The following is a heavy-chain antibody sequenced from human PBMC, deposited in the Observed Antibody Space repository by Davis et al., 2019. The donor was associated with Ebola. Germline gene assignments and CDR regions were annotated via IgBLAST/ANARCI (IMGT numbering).Heavy chain of an antibody. CDR2: ISAYNGNT. J-gene: IGHJ4*02. V-gene: IGHV1-18*01. D-gene: IGHD6-6*01. CDR1: GYTFTSYG. Sequence: ASVKVSCKASGYTFTSYGISWVRQAPGQGLEWMGWISAYNGNTNYAQKLQGRVTMTTDTSASTAYMELSSLRSEDTAVYYCARDLGYITSVDYWGQGTLVTVSS. CDR3: ARDLGYITSVDY.